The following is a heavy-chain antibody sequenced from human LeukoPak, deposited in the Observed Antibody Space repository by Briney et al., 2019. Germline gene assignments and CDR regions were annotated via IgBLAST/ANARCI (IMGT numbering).Heavy chain of an antibody. CDR1: GFTFSSYG. CDR3: ASGVVVPAANAFDI. V-gene: IGHV3-30*02. J-gene: IGHJ3*02. Sequence: GSLRLSCAASGFTFSSYGMHWVRQAPGKGLEWVAFTRYDGSHKYYADSVKGRFTISRDNSKNTLYLQMNSLRAEDTAVYYCASGVVVPAANAFDIWGQGTMVTVSS. CDR2: TRYDGSHK. D-gene: IGHD2-2*01.